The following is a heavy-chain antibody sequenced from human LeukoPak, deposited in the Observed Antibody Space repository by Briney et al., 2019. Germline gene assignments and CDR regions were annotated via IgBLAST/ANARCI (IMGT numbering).Heavy chain of an antibody. Sequence: SETLSLTCAVYGGSFSGYYWSWIRQPPGKGLEWIGEINHSGSTNYNPSLKSRVTISVDTSKNQFSLKLSSVTAADTAVYYCARGSSYLALYGSGSYSPRWGQRTLVTVSS. D-gene: IGHD3-10*01. J-gene: IGHJ4*02. V-gene: IGHV4-34*01. CDR3: ARGSSYLALYGSGSYSPR. CDR1: GGSFSGYY. CDR2: INHSGST.